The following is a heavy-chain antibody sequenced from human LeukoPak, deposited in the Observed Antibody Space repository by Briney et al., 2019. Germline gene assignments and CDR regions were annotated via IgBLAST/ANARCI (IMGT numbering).Heavy chain of an antibody. CDR2: IRYDGSNK. CDR3: AKDGLERHLFDY. V-gene: IGHV3-30*02. J-gene: IGHJ4*02. D-gene: IGHD1-1*01. CDR1: GFTFSSYG. Sequence: GGSLRLSCAASGFTFSSYGMHWVRQAPGKGLEWVAFIRYDGSNKYYADSVKGRFTISRDNSKNTLYLQMNSLRAEDTAVHYCAKDGLERHLFDYWGQGTLVTVSS.